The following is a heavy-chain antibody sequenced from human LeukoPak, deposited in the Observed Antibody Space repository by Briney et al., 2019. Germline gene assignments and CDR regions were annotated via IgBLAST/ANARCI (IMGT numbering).Heavy chain of an antibody. J-gene: IGHJ3*02. V-gene: IGHV4-39*01. CDR2: IYYSGST. CDR3: AGDHSSGRPDAFDI. CDR1: GGSISSSSYY. Sequence: SETLSLTCTVSGGSISSSSYYWGWIHQPPGKGLEWIGSIYYSGSTYYNPSLKSRVTISVDTSKNQFSLKLSSVTAADTAVYYCAGDHSSGRPDAFDIWGQGTMVTVSS. D-gene: IGHD6-19*01.